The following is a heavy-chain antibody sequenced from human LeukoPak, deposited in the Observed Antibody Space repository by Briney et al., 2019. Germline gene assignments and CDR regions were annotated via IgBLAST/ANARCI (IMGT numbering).Heavy chain of an antibody. D-gene: IGHD2-8*01. CDR2: ISYDGSNK. V-gene: IGHV3-30*03. Sequence: PGGSLRLSCAASGFMFSIYAMSWVRQAPGKGLEWEAVISYDGSNKYYADSVKGRFTISRGNAKNSLYLQMNSLRAEDTAVYYCARDFAALMGIPFDYWGQGTLVTVSS. J-gene: IGHJ4*02. CDR1: GFMFSIYA. CDR3: ARDFAALMGIPFDY.